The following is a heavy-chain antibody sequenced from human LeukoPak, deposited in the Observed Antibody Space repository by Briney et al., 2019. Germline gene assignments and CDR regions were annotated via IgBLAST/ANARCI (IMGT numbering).Heavy chain of an antibody. CDR1: GGSISSGSYY. D-gene: IGHD6-19*01. CDR3: ARASGAYSSGWYGELDWFDP. CDR2: IYTSGST. V-gene: IGHV4-61*02. J-gene: IGHJ5*02. Sequence: SETLSLTCTVSGGSISSGSYYWSWIRQPAGKELEWIGRIYTSGSTNYNPSLKSRVTISVDTSKNQFSLKLSSVTAADTAVYYCARASGAYSSGWYGELDWFDPWGQGTLVTASS.